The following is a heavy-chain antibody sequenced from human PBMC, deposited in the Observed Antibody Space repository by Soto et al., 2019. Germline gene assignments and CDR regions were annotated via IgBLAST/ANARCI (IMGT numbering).Heavy chain of an antibody. J-gene: IGHJ5*02. CDR1: GGSISSSSYY. V-gene: IGHV4-39*01. Sequence: SETLSLTCTVSGGSISSSSYYWGWIRQPPGKGLEWIGSIYYSGSTYYNPSLKSRVTISVDTSKNQFSLKLSSVTAADTAVYYCARHRGGAAAPFTANWFDPWGQGTLVTVSS. CDR3: ARHRGGAAAPFTANWFDP. CDR2: IYYSGST. D-gene: IGHD6-13*01.